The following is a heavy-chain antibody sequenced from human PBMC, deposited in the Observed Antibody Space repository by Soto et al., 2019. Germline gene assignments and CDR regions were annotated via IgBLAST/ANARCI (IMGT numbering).Heavy chain of an antibody. CDR2: INPSGGST. CDR3: ARGLYYYDSSGYYGPYYFDY. V-gene: IGHV1-46*03. D-gene: IGHD3-22*01. CDR1: GYTFTSYY. Sequence: RASVKVSCKASGYTFTSYYMHWVRQAPGQGLEWMGIINPSGGSTSYAQKFQGRVTMTRDTSTSTVYMELSSLRSEDTAVYYCARGLYYYDSSGYYGPYYFDYWGQGTLVTVSS. J-gene: IGHJ4*02.